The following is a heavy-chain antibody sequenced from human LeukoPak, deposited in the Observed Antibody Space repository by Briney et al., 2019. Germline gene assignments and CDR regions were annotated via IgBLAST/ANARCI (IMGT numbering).Heavy chain of an antibody. V-gene: IGHV3-30*02. D-gene: IGHD2-2*02. J-gene: IGHJ4*02. CDR1: GFTFSSYG. CDR2: IRYDGSNK. CDR3: AKVPYCSSPSCYTPFDY. Sequence: PGGSLRLSCAASGFTFSSYGMHWVRQAPGKGLEWVSFIRYDGSNKYYADSVKGRFTISRDNSKNTLYMQMNSLRAEDTAVYYCAKVPYCSSPSCYTPFDYWGQGTLVTVSS.